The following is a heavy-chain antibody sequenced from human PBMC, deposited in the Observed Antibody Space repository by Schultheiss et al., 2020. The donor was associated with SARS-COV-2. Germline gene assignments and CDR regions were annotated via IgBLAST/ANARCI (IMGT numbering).Heavy chain of an antibody. J-gene: IGHJ6*02. Sequence: SETLSLTCTVSGGSISSYYWSWIRQPPGKGLEWIGEINHSGSTNYNPSLKSRVTISVDTSKNQFSLKLSSVTAADTAVYYCARATAMVTWYGMDVWGQGTTVTVSS. CDR3: ARATAMVTWYGMDV. D-gene: IGHD5-18*01. CDR1: GGSISSYY. CDR2: INHSGST. V-gene: IGHV4-34*01.